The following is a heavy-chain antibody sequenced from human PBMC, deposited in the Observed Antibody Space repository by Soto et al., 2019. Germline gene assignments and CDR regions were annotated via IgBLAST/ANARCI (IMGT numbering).Heavy chain of an antibody. V-gene: IGHV3-21*01. CDR2: ISSSSSYI. Sequence: GGSLRLSCAASGFTFSSYSMNWVRQAPGKGLEWVSSISSSSSYIYYADSVKGRFTISRDNAKNSLYLQMNSLRAEDTAVYYCARGSPVGRQLASPSDYWGQGTLVTVSS. D-gene: IGHD6-13*01. CDR1: GFTFSSYS. J-gene: IGHJ4*02. CDR3: ARGSPVGRQLASPSDY.